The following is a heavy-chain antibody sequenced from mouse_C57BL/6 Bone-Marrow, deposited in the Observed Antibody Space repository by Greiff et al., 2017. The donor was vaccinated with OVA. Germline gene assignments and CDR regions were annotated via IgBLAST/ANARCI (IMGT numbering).Heavy chain of an antibody. D-gene: IGHD1-1*01. J-gene: IGHJ2*01. V-gene: IGHV1-5*01. Sequence: VQLQQSGTVLARPGASVKMSCKTSGYTFTSYWMHWVKQRPGQGLEWIGAIYPGNSDTSYNQKFKGKAKLTAVTSASTAYMELSSLTNEDSAVYYCTTYYYGSSYPSYYFGYWGQGTTLTVSS. CDR1: GYTFTSYW. CDR3: TTYYYGSSYPSYYFGY. CDR2: IYPGNSDT.